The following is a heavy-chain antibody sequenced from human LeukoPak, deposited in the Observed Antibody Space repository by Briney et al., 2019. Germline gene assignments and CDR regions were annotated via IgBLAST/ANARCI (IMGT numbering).Heavy chain of an antibody. V-gene: IGHV1-18*01. CDR1: GYTFTSYG. CDR2: ISTYNAYT. Sequence: GASVKVSCKASGYTFTSYGISWVRQAPGQGLEWMGWISTYNAYTNYAQKLQGRVTLTTDTSTSTAYMELRSLRSDDTAVYYCARDAYMVASDYWGQGTLVTVSS. D-gene: IGHD5-12*01. CDR3: ARDAYMVASDY. J-gene: IGHJ4*02.